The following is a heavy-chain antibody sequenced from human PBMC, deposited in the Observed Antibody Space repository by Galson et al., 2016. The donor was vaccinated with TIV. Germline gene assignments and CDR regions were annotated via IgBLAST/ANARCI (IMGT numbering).Heavy chain of an antibody. Sequence: SETLSLTCTDSGGSISSYYWSWIRQPPGRGLEWIGDIYYSGSTTYNPSLKSRVTISVDRSKNQFSLKLNSVTAADPAVYYWARVKMELVTVDFHYYLMDVWGEGAMVTVAS. CDR2: IYYSGST. D-gene: IGHD3-10*01. CDR3: ARVKMELVTVDFHYYLMDV. CDR1: GGSISSYY. J-gene: IGHJ6*03. V-gene: IGHV4-59*01.